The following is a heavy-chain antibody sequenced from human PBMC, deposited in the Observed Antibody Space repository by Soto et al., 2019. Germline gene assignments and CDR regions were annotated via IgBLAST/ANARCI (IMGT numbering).Heavy chain of an antibody. V-gene: IGHV1-69*01. Sequence: QVQLVQSGAEAKKPGSSVKVSCKASGGTFSSYAISWVRQAPGQGLEWMGGIIPIFGTANYAQKFQGRVTITADESTSTAYMELSSLRSEDTAVYYCGRSWYYYYGMDVWGQGTTVTVSS. CDR2: IIPIFGTA. J-gene: IGHJ6*02. CDR3: GRSWYYYYGMDV. D-gene: IGHD6-13*01. CDR1: GGTFSSYA.